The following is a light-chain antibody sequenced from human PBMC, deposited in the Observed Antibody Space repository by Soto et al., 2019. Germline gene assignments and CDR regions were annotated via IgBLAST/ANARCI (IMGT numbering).Light chain of an antibody. CDR3: HSYDCSPPP. CDR1: QSVSSSY. Sequence: EIVLTQSPGTLSLSPGERATLSCRASQSVSSSYLAWYQQKPGQAPRLLIYGASSRATGIPDRFSGSGSGTDFPSTHRRPEPEDFGVPYCHSYDCSPPPFGGGAQVENK. V-gene: IGKV3-20*01. CDR2: GAS. J-gene: IGKJ4*01.